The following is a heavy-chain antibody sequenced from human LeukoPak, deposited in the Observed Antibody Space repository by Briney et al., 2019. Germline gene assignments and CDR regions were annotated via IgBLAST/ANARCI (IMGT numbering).Heavy chain of an antibody. D-gene: IGHD6-19*01. CDR1: GFTFSSYV. J-gene: IGHJ4*02. CDR2: ISYDGSNK. CDR3: ARDLAVAGQVGGDY. V-gene: IGHV3-30*04. Sequence: GRSLRLSCAASGFTFSSYVMHWVRQAPGKGLEWVAVISYDGSNKYYADSVKGRFTISRDNSKNTLYLQMNSLRAEDTAVYYCARDLAVAGQVGGDYWGQGTLVTVSS.